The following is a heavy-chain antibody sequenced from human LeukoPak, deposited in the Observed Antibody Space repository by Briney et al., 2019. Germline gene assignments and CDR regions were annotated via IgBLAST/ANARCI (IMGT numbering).Heavy chain of an antibody. V-gene: IGHV3-21*01. Sequence: GGSLRLSCAASGFTFSSYSMNWVRQAPGKGLEWVSSISSSSSYIYYADPVKGRFTISRDNAKNSLYLQMNSLRAEDTAVYYCARARGGSGSYYNVYYFDYWGQGTLVTVSS. J-gene: IGHJ4*02. D-gene: IGHD3-10*01. CDR1: GFTFSSYS. CDR3: ARARGGSGSYYNVYYFDY. CDR2: ISSSSSYI.